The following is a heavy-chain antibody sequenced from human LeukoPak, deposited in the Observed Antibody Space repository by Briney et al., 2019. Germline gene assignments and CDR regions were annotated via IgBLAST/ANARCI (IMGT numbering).Heavy chain of an antibody. CDR2: INHSGST. V-gene: IGHV4-34*01. Sequence: SETLSLTCAVYGGSFSGYYWSWIRQPPGKGLEWIGEINHSGSTNYNPSLKSRVTISVDTSKNQFSLKLSSVTAADTAVYYCARAVAAGRRDYVRGSYHRLNWFDPWGQGTLVTVSS. CDR3: ARAVAAGRRDYVRGSYHRLNWFDP. CDR1: GGSFSGYY. D-gene: IGHD3-16*01. J-gene: IGHJ5*02.